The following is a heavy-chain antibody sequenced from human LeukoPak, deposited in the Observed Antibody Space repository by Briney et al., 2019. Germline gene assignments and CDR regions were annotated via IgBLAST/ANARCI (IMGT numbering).Heavy chain of an antibody. CDR2: IYHSGST. CDR3: ARDVIVVVPAVPGPFDY. J-gene: IGHJ4*02. Sequence: PSETLSLTCAVSGGSISSSNWWSWVRQPPGKGLEWIGEIYHSGSTNYNPSLKSRVTISVDKSKNQFSLKLSSVTAADTAVYYCARDVIVVVPAVPGPFDYWGQGTLVTVSS. V-gene: IGHV4-4*02. D-gene: IGHD2-2*01. CDR1: GGSISSSNW.